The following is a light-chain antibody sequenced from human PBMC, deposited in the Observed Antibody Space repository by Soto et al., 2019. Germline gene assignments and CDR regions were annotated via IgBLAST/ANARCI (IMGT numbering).Light chain of an antibody. Sequence: EIVLTQSPATLSLSPGERATLSCRASPSVTNYLAWYQQKPGQAPRLLIYGAFNRATGIPDRFSGSGSGTDFTLTISRLEPEDFAVYYCQQYGSSLWTFGQGTKVDIK. CDR2: GAF. J-gene: IGKJ1*01. V-gene: IGKV3-20*01. CDR1: PSVTNY. CDR3: QQYGSSLWT.